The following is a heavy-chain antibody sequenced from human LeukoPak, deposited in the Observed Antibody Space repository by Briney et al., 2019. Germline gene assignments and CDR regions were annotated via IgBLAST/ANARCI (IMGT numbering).Heavy chain of an antibody. Sequence: SETLSLTCAVYGGSFSGYYWSWIRQPPGKGLEWIGEINHSGSTNYNPSLKSRVTMSVDTSKNQFSLKLSSVTAADTAVYYCARDRYYYDSSGPGFDYWGQGTLVTVSS. CDR3: ARDRYYYDSSGPGFDY. D-gene: IGHD3-22*01. CDR1: GGSFSGYY. J-gene: IGHJ4*02. CDR2: INHSGST. V-gene: IGHV4-34*01.